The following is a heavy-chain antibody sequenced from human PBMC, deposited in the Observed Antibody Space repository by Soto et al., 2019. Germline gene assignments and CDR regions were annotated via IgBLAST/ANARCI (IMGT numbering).Heavy chain of an antibody. CDR3: AREPPGTTRNAFDI. J-gene: IGHJ3*02. D-gene: IGHD1-7*01. CDR1: GGTFYSYS. Sequence: SVAVSCKASGGTFYSYSISWVRQAPGQGLEWMGGIIPIFGTANYAQKFQGRVTITADVSTRTAYMQLSSLRSEDMAVYYCAREPPGTTRNAFDIWGQGKMVTVSS. CDR2: IIPIFGTA. V-gene: IGHV1-69*13.